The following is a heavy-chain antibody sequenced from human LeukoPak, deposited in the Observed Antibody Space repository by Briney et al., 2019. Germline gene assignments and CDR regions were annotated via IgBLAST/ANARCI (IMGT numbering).Heavy chain of an antibody. CDR3: ERDWITMVRGVRHPFDY. V-gene: IGHV1-69*04. D-gene: IGHD3-10*01. Sequence: ASVKVSCKASGGTFSSYAISWVRQAPGQGLEWMGRIIPILGIANYAQKFQGRVTITADKSTSTAYMELSSLRSEDTAVYYCERDWITMVRGVRHPFDYWGQGALVTVSS. CDR2: IIPILGIA. CDR1: GGTFSSYA. J-gene: IGHJ4*02.